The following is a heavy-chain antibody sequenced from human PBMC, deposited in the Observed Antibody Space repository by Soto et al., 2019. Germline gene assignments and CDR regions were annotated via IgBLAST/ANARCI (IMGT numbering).Heavy chain of an antibody. J-gene: IGHJ4*02. Sequence: QVQLVQSGAAVKKPGASVKVSCKASGYNFTSYGISWVRQAPGQGLEWMRWLSSYNGNTNYAQKLQGRVTMTTDTSTITVYMELMSMRSDDTAVYYLSGDFVSWYYVDYVWNVYSGQGTMVTVS. CDR2: LSSYNGNT. D-gene: IGHD4-17*01. CDR3: SGDFVSWYYVDYVWNVY. CDR1: GYNFTSYG. V-gene: IGHV1-18*01.